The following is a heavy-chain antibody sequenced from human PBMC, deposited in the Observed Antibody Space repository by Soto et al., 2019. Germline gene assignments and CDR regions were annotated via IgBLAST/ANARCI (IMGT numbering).Heavy chain of an antibody. Sequence: QVQLVESGGGVVQPGRSLRLSCAASGFTFSSYGMHWVRQAPGKGLEWVAVMSWDGSDEFYEETVKGRFTVSRDNSRNTLYLQMNSLRPEDTALYYCDKEGCSGGICYGFDYWGQGTLVTVSS. CDR3: DKEGCSGGICYGFDY. D-gene: IGHD2-15*01. J-gene: IGHJ4*02. CDR2: MSWDGSDE. CDR1: GFTFSSYG. V-gene: IGHV3-30*18.